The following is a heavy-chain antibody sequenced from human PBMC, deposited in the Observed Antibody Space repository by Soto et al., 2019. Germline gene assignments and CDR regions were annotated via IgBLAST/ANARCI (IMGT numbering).Heavy chain of an antibody. V-gene: IGHV1-3*01. CDR1: GYTFTSYA. CDR3: ARDPSYYGMDV. Sequence: ASVKVSCKASGYTFTSYAMHWVRQAPGQRLEWMGWINAGNGNTKYSQKFQGRVTITRDTSASTAYMELSSLRSEDTAVYYCARDPSYYGMDVWGQGTTVSVSS. CDR2: INAGNGNT. J-gene: IGHJ6*02.